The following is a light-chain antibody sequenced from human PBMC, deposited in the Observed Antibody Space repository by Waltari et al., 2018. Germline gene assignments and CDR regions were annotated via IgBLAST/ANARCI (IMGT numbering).Light chain of an antibody. CDR2: GAS. CDR3: QHYLRLPVT. J-gene: IGKJ1*01. V-gene: IGKV3-20*01. CDR1: QSVTRA. Sequence: IVLTQSPGPLSLSPGDSATLSCRTRQSVTRALAWYQQKPGQAPRPLIYGASNRATGIPDRFSGSGSGTDFSLTISSLEPEDFAVYYCQHYLRLPVTFGQGTKVEVK.